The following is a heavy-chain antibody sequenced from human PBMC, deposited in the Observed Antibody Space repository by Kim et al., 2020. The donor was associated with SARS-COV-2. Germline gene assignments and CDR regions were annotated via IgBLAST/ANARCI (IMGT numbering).Heavy chain of an antibody. J-gene: IGHJ3*02. V-gene: IGHV4-31*03. D-gene: IGHD3-22*01. Sequence: SETLSLTCTVSGGSISSGGYYWSWIRQHPGKGLEWIGYIYYSGSTYYNPSLKSRVTISVDTSKNQFSLKLSSVTAADTAVYYCASDSSGYYPAFDIWGQGTMVTVSS. CDR3: ASDSSGYYPAFDI. CDR1: GGSISSGGYY. CDR2: IYYSGST.